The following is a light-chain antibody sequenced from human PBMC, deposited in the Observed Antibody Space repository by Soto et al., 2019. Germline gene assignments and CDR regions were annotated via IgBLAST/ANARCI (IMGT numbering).Light chain of an antibody. J-gene: IGKJ1*01. CDR1: QSLNNW. CDR3: QRYNAFSQT. V-gene: IGKV1-5*01. CDR2: DAS. Sequence: DIQLTQSPSTLSASVGDRVSITCRASQSLNNWMAWFQQKPGKAPKLLIYDASTLQTGVPSRFSGSGSGTEFTLTISSLQPDDFATYYCQRYNAFSQTFGQGPKVDIK.